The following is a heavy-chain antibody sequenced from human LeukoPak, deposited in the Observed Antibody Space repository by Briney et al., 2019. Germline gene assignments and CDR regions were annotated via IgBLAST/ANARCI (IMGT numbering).Heavy chain of an antibody. D-gene: IGHD3-22*01. CDR3: ARVLSGSWDWFDP. J-gene: IGHJ5*02. V-gene: IGHV3-7*01. CDR2: IKQDGSEK. Sequence: GGSLRLSCAASGFTFSTYWMSWVRQAPGKGLEWVANIKQDGSEKYYVDSVKGRFTISRDNAKNSLYLQMNSLRAEDTAVYYCARVLSGSWDWFDPWGQGTLVTVSS. CDR1: GFTFSTYW.